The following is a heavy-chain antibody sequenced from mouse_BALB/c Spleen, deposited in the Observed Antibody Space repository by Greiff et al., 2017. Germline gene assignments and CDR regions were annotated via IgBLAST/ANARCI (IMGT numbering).Heavy chain of an antibody. V-gene: IGHV5-17*02. CDR2: ISSGSSTI. Sequence: EVKLMESGGGLVQPGGSRKLSCAASGFTFSSFGMHWVRQAPEKGLEWVAYISSGSSTIYYADTVKGRFTISRDNPKNTLFLQMTSLRSEDTAMYYCARSGAYGNWFAYWGQGTLVTVSA. D-gene: IGHD2-1*01. CDR1: GFTFSSFG. CDR3: ARSGAYGNWFAY. J-gene: IGHJ3*01.